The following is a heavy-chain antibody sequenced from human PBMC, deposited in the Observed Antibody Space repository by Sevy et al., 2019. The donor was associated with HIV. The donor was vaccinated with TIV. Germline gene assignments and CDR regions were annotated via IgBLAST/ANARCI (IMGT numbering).Heavy chain of an antibody. CDR2: IVVGSGNT. CDR1: GFTFTSSA. Sequence: ASVKVSCKASGFTFTSSAVQWVRQARGQRLEWIGWIVVGSGNTNYAQKFQERVTITRDMSTSTAYMELSSLRSEDTAVYYFAADLYYYGSGSYRHFDYWGQGTLVTVSS. D-gene: IGHD3-10*01. CDR3: AADLYYYGSGSYRHFDY. V-gene: IGHV1-58*01. J-gene: IGHJ4*02.